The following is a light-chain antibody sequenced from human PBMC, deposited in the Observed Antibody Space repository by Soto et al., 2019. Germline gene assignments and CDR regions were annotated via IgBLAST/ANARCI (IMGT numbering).Light chain of an antibody. Sequence: QSVLTQPHSVSGAPGQRVTISCTGSSSNIKAGYDVHWYQQLPGTAPKLLIYDNSNRPSGVTDLLSGSKSGTSASLAITGLQSEVEADYYCQSYDRSLSGSRVFGTGTKVTVL. V-gene: IGLV1-40*01. J-gene: IGLJ1*01. CDR3: QSYDRSLSGSRV. CDR1: SSNIKAGYD. CDR2: DNS.